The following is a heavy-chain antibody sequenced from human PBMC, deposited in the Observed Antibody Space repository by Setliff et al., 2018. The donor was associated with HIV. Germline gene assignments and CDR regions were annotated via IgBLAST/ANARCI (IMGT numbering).Heavy chain of an antibody. CDR2: IHTEQGFP. CDR3: AVDRHAFDI. CDR1: GYSFINYA. V-gene: IGHV7-4-1*02. D-gene: IGHD5-12*01. J-gene: IGHJ3*02. Sequence: ASVKVSCKASGYSFINYAINWLRQAPRRGLEWMGWIHTEQGFPMYAQGFTGRFVFSLDPSVNTAYLQINSLTPDDGGVYYCAVDRHAFDIWGQGTVVTVSS.